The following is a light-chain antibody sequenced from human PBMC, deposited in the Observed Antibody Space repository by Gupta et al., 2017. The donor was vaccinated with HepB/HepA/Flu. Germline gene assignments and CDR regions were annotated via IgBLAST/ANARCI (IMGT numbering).Light chain of an antibody. CDR1: KIGSKN. CDR3: QVWDSGSLF. Sequence: SYELSQPLSVSVALGPTDTITCGGNKIGSKNVHWYQQSPGQAPTLVIFRDSNRPSGVPDRFSGSNAGTTATLTITRAQVDDEGDYYCQVWDSGSLFFGGGTKLAVL. CDR2: RDS. J-gene: IGLJ2*01. V-gene: IGLV3-9*01.